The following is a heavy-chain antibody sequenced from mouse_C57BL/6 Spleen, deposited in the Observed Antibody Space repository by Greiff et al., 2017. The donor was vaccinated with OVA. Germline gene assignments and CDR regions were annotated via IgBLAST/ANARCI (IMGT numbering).Heavy chain of an antibody. D-gene: IGHD2-1*01. Sequence: EVQRVESGAELVRPGASVKLSCTASGFNIKDDYMHWVKQRPEQGLEWIGWIDPENGDTEYASKFQGKATITADTSSNTAYLQLSSLTSEDTAVYYCTTADLPWGQGTTLTVSS. CDR3: TTADLP. V-gene: IGHV14-4*01. CDR1: GFNIKDDY. CDR2: IDPENGDT. J-gene: IGHJ2*01.